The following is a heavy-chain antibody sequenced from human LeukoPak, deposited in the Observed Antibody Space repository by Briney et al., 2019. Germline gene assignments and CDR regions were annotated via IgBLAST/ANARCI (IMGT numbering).Heavy chain of an antibody. J-gene: IGHJ4*02. V-gene: IGHV1-46*01. CDR3: ARYCGGDCYPGPDDY. Sequence: ASVKVSCKASGYTFTSYYMHWVRQAPGQGLEWMGIINPSGGSTSYAQKFQGRVTMTRDTSTSTVYMELSSLRSEDTAVYYCARYCGGDCYPGPDDYWGQGTLVTVSS. CDR1: GYTFTSYY. CDR2: INPSGGST. D-gene: IGHD2-21*02.